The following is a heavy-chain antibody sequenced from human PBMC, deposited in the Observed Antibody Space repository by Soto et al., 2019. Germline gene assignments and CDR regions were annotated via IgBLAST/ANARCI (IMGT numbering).Heavy chain of an antibody. D-gene: IGHD3-3*01. J-gene: IGHJ4*02. CDR1: GFTFSSYA. V-gene: IGHV3-30-3*01. Sequence: QVQLVESGGGVVQPGRSLRLSCAASGFTFSSYAMHWVRQAPGKGLEWVAVISYDGSNKYYADSVKGRFTISRDNSTNTLYLQMNSLRAEDTAVYYCARAPYDFWSPFDYWGQGTLVTVSS. CDR3: ARAPYDFWSPFDY. CDR2: ISYDGSNK.